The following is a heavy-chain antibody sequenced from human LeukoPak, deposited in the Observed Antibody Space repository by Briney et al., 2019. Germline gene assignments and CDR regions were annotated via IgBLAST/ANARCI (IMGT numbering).Heavy chain of an antibody. CDR1: GFTFSSYA. Sequence: GGSLRLSCAASGFTFSSYAMSWVRQAPGKGLEWVSAISGSGGSTYYADSVKGRFTISRDNSKNSLYLQMSSLRAEDTAVYYCAKESSGGWYFDYWGQGTLVTVSS. D-gene: IGHD6-19*01. CDR3: AKESSGGWYFDY. V-gene: IGHV3-23*01. J-gene: IGHJ4*02. CDR2: ISGSGGST.